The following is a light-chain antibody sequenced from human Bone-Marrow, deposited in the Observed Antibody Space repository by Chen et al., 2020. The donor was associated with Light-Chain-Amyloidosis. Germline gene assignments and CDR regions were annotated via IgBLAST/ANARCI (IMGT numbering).Light chain of an antibody. CDR3: QVWGRSSDRPM. V-gene: IGLV3-21*02. CDR2: DDR. CDR1: NIGSTS. J-gene: IGLJ3*02. Sequence: SYVLTQPSSVSVAPGQTATIACGGNNIGSTSEHWYQQTPGQAPLLVVYDDRERPSGIPARLSGSTSGNTAALTISRLAAGDDADYCCQVWGRSSDRPMFGGGTKLTVL.